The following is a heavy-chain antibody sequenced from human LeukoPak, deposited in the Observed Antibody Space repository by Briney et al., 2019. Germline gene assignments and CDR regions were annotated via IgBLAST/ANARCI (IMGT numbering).Heavy chain of an antibody. D-gene: IGHD5-18*01. CDR2: ISAYSGNT. J-gene: IGHJ6*02. Sequence: ASVKVSCKASGYTFSSYGISWVRQAPGQGLEWMGWISAYSGNTHYAQKFQGRVTMTTDTSTTTAYMELRSLRSDDTAVYYCARVRSPPYGYGTEHYYYYYGMDVWGQGTTVTVSS. CDR1: GYTFSSYG. V-gene: IGHV1-18*01. CDR3: ARVRSPPYGYGTEHYYYYYGMDV.